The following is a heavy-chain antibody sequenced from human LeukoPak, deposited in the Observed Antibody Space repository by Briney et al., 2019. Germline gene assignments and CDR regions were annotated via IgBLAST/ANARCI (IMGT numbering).Heavy chain of an antibody. Sequence: SETLSLTCAVYGGSFSGYYWSWIRQPPGKGLEWIGEINHSGSTNYNPSLKSRVTISVDTSKNQFSLKLSSVTAADTAVYYCARVVRLADYYDSSGYGFGYWGQGTLVTVSS. J-gene: IGHJ4*02. CDR1: GGSFSGYY. CDR3: ARVVRLADYYDSSGYGFGY. V-gene: IGHV4-34*01. CDR2: INHSGST. D-gene: IGHD3-22*01.